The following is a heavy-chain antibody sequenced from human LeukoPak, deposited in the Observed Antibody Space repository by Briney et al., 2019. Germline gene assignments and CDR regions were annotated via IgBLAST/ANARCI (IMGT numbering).Heavy chain of an antibody. V-gene: IGHV1-69*04. CDR1: GGTFSSYA. D-gene: IGHD3-10*01. J-gene: IGHJ4*02. CDR3: ARDSGDYYYGSGSYFDY. Sequence: SVKVSCKASGGTFSSYAISWVRQAPGQGLEWMGRIIPILGIANYAQKFQGRVTIIADKSTSTAYMELSSLRSEDTAVYYCARDSGDYYYGSGSYFDYWGQGTLVTVSS. CDR2: IIPILGIA.